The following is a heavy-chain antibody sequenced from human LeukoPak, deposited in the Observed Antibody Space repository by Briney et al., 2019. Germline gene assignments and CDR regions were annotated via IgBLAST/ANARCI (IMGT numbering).Heavy chain of an antibody. V-gene: IGHV4-4*02. CDR2: IYHSGST. Sequence: SETLSLTCAVSGDSISSSNWWCWVRQPPGKGLQWIGEIYHSGSTNYNPSLKSRATTSVDKSKNQFSLKLTPVTAADTAVYYCASKRHASASGAFDIWGQGTMVTVSS. J-gene: IGHJ3*02. CDR1: GDSISSSNW. D-gene: IGHD3-10*01. CDR3: ASKRHASASGAFDI.